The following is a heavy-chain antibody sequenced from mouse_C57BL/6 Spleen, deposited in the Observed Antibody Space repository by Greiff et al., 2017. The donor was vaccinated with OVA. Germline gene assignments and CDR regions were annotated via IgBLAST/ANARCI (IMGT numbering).Heavy chain of an antibody. J-gene: IGHJ3*01. Sequence: EVKLVESGPGLVKPSQSLSLTCSVTGYSITSGYYWNWIRQFPGNKLEWMGYISYDGSNNYNPSLKNRISITRDTSKNQFFLKLNSVTTEDTATYYCARGDSNYLFAYWGQGTLVTVSA. CDR1: GYSITSGYY. CDR2: ISYDGSN. D-gene: IGHD2-5*01. CDR3: ARGDSNYLFAY. V-gene: IGHV3-6*01.